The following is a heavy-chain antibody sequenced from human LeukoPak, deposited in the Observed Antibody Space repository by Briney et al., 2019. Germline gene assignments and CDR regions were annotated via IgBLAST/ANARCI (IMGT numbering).Heavy chain of an antibody. CDR3: AKESDYIWGSCFDY. CDR1: GFTFSSYG. J-gene: IGHJ4*02. D-gene: IGHD3-16*01. CDR2: ISYDGSNK. V-gene: IGHV3-30*18. Sequence: GGSLRLSCAASGFTFSSYGMHGVRQAPGKGLEWVAVISYDGSNKYYADSVKGRFTISRDNSKNTLYLQMNSLRAEDTAVYYCAKESDYIWGSCFDYWGQGTLVTVSS.